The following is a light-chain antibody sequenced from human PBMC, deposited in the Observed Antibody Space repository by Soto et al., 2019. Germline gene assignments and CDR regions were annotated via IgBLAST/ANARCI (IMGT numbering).Light chain of an antibody. J-gene: IGLJ1*01. Sequence: QSVLTQPPSASGSPGQSVTISCTGTSSDIGAYNYVSWYQQHPGKAPKLMIYEVNKRLSGVPDRFSGSKSGNTASLTVSGLQAEDEADYYCSSYADNSHYVFGTGTKLTVL. CDR2: EVN. V-gene: IGLV2-8*01. CDR3: SSYADNSHYV. CDR1: SSDIGAYNY.